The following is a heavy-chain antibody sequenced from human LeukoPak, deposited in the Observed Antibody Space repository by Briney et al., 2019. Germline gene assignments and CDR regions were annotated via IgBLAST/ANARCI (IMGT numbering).Heavy chain of an antibody. D-gene: IGHD1-14*01. J-gene: IGHJ3*02. Sequence: ASVTVSCTVSGYTLTELSMHWVRQAPGKGLEWMGGFDPEDGETIYAQKFQGRVTMTEDTSTDTAYMELSSLRSGDTAVYYCATDSRTLDAFDIWGQGTMVTVSS. CDR3: ATDSRTLDAFDI. CDR1: GYTLTELS. V-gene: IGHV1-24*01. CDR2: FDPEDGET.